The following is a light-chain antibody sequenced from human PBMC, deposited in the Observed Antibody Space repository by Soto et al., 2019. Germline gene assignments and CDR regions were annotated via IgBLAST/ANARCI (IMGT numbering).Light chain of an antibody. J-gene: IGKJ1*01. CDR2: GAS. CDR3: QQYGSSPRT. CDR1: QSVSSSY. Sequence: EIVLTQSPGTLSLSPWERATLSSSASQSVSSSYLAWYQQKPGQAPRLLIYGASSRATGIPDRFSGSGSGTDFTLTISRLEPEDFAVYYCQQYGSSPRTFGQGTKVE. V-gene: IGKV3-20*01.